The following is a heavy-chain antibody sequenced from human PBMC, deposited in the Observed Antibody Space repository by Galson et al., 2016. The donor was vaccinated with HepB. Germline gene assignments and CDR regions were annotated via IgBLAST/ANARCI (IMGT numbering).Heavy chain of an antibody. CDR1: GFTFRNYA. Sequence: SLRLSCAASGFTFRNYAMNWVRQAPGKGLEWVSSISGSGNSTHYADSVKGRFTISRDNSKNTLYLQMDSLRAEDTALYFCAKYRETGGYWGPGFDPWGQGTLVTVSS. D-gene: IGHD1-26*01. J-gene: IGHJ5*02. CDR3: AKYRETGGYWGPGFDP. V-gene: IGHV3-23*01. CDR2: ISGSGNST.